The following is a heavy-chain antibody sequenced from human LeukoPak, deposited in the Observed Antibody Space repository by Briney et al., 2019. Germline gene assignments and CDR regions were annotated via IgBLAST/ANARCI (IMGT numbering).Heavy chain of an antibody. V-gene: IGHV1-18*04. J-gene: IGHJ4*02. D-gene: IGHD6-19*01. CDR1: GYTFSNYG. Sequence: ASVKVSCKASGYTFSNYGISWVRQAPGLGLEWMGWTSYNGNTNYAQKFQDRVTMTTDTSTTTAYMELRSLESDDTAVYYCARHSGSGWKALGYWGQGTLVTVSS. CDR3: ARHSGSGWKALGY. CDR2: TSYNGNT.